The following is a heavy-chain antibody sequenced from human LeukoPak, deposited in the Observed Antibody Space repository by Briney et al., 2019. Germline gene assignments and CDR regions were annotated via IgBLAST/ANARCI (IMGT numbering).Heavy chain of an antibody. Sequence: GGSLRLSCAASGFTFSKYWMSWVRQVPGKGLEWVVDINERGNKKNYVDSVKGRFTVSRDNAQDSLYLQMNSLRAEDTAVYYCARHPNSTWDYWGQGTLVTVSS. J-gene: IGHJ4*02. CDR1: GFTFSKYW. CDR3: ARHPNSTWDY. CDR2: INERGNKK. V-gene: IGHV3-7*03. D-gene: IGHD6-13*01.